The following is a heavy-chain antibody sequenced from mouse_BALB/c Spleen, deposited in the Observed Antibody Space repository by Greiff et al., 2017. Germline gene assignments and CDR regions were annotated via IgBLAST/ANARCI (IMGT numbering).Heavy chain of an antibody. V-gene: IGHV1-9*01. J-gene: IGHJ3*01. CDR3: ARPLGSWFAY. CDR1: GYTFSSYW. Sequence: QVQLQQSGAELMKPGASVKISCKATGYTFSSYWIEWVKQRPGHGLDWIGEILPGSGSTNYNEKFKGKATFTADTSSNTAYMQLSSLTSEDSAVYYCARPLGSWFAYWGQGTLVTVSA. D-gene: IGHD4-1*01. CDR2: ILPGSGST.